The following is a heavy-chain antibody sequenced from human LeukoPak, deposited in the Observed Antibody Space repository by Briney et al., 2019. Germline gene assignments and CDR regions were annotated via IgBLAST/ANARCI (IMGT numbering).Heavy chain of an antibody. CDR2: IKEDGTEK. CDR3: VRESRPGGAMGLYHNLDY. Sequence: GGSLRLSCAASGFAFNSYGMHWVRQTPGKGLEWVANIKEDGTEKNLVDSVKGRFTISRDNTKNLLFLEMNNLRGDDTAIYYCVRESRPGGAMGLYHNLDYWGQGTLVAVSS. J-gene: IGHJ4*02. CDR1: GFAFNSYG. D-gene: IGHD1-1*01. V-gene: IGHV3-7*01.